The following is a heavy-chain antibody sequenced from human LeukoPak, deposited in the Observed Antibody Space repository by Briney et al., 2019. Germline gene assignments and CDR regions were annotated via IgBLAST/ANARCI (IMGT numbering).Heavy chain of an antibody. CDR1: GGSFSGYY. D-gene: IGHD3-10*01. J-gene: IGHJ6*04. V-gene: IGHV4-34*01. CDR2: INHSGST. CDR3: ARGRITMVRGVRRYYGMDV. Sequence: SETLSLTCAVYGGSFSGYYWSWIRQPPGKGLEWIGEINHSGSTNYNPSLKSRVTISVDTSKNQFTLKPSSVTAAATAVYYCARGRITMVRGVRRYYGMDVWGKGTTVTVSS.